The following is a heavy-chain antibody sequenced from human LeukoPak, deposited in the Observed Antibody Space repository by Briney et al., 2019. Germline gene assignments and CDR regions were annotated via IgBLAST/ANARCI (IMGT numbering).Heavy chain of an antibody. Sequence: GASVKASCKASGYTFSDHYMQWVRQAPGQGFEWLGWINPNSGDTSYAREFRGRVTMTRDMSLSTAYMELSRLTFDDTAVYYCARGALDPETVTNYFEYWAQGTLVTVSS. V-gene: IGHV1-2*02. CDR2: INPNSGDT. CDR3: ARGALDPETVTNYFEY. J-gene: IGHJ4*02. D-gene: IGHD4-17*01. CDR1: GYTFSDHY.